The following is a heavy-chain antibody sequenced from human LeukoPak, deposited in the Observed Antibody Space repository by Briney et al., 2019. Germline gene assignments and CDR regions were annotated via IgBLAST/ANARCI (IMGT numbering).Heavy chain of an antibody. CDR3: ARVYYSSSYDYWYFDL. J-gene: IGHJ2*01. D-gene: IGHD6-13*01. CDR2: KDYSGST. Sequence: SETLSLTCTVSGGSISRYYWSWSRQPAGKGLEWIGYKDYSGSTNYNRSLKSRVTISVDTSKNQFSLKLSSVTAADTAVYYCARVYYSSSYDYWYFDLRGGGTLFTVSS. CDR1: GGSISRYY. V-gene: IGHV4-59*01.